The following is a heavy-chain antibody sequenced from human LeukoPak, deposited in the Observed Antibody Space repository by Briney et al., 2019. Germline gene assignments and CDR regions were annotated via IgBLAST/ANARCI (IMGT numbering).Heavy chain of an antibody. V-gene: IGHV3-21*01. CDR2: ISSSSSYI. D-gene: IGHD4-17*01. CDR3: AREPDYGDYVRYFDY. CDR1: GFTFSSYS. J-gene: IGHJ4*02. Sequence: GGSLRLSCAASGFTFSSYSMNWVRQAPGKGLEWVSSISSSSSYIYYADSVKGRFTISTDNAKNSLYLQMNSLRAEDTAVYYCAREPDYGDYVRYFDYWGQGTLVTVSS.